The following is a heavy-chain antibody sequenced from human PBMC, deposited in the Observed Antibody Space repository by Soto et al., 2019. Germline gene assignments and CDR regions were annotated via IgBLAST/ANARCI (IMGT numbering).Heavy chain of an antibody. CDR3: VSRLGYGYAMDV. J-gene: IGHJ6*02. D-gene: IGHD5-12*01. V-gene: IGHV4-39*01. CDR1: GDSISSGGYY. CDR2: IYYNGNT. Sequence: QLQLQESGPGLVKPSEILSLTCTVSGDSISSGGYYWGWIRQPPGKGLEWIGSIYYNGNTYYNPSLKSRVTISRHTSRNQFSLRLSSVTAADTAVYYCVSRLGYGYAMDVWGQGTTVTVSS.